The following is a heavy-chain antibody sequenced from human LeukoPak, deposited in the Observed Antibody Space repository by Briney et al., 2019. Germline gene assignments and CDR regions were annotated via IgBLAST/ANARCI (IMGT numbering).Heavy chain of an antibody. J-gene: IGHJ4*02. V-gene: IGHV4-38-2*01. Sequence: PSETLSLTCAVSGYSISSGYYWGWIRQPPGKGLEWIGSIYHSGSTCYNPSLKSRVTISVDTSRNQFSLRLSSVTAADTAVYFCARHRYYYDSSGSYYFDYWGQGTLVTVSS. CDR1: GYSISSGYY. CDR2: IYHSGST. CDR3: ARHRYYYDSSGSYYFDY. D-gene: IGHD3-22*01.